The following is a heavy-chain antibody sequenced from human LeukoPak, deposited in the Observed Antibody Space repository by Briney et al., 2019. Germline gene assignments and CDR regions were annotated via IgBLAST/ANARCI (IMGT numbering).Heavy chain of an antibody. Sequence: SETLSLTCIVSGGSISSYSWHWIRQSPGKGLEWVGYISHSGTTSYNSYLRSRVTISVDTSKNHLSPKLTYVTAADTAVDCCARWDVSAWAFGNWGPGTLVTVPS. J-gene: IGHJ4*02. CDR3: ARWDVSAWAFGN. CDR1: GGSISSYS. D-gene: IGHD6-19*01. CDR2: ISHSGTT. V-gene: IGHV4-59*01.